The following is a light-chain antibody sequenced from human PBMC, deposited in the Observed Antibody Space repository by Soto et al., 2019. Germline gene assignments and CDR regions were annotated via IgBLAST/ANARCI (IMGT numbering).Light chain of an antibody. CDR1: QSFTSRS. CDR3: QQYDSSPRT. V-gene: IGKV3-20*01. Sequence: EIVLTQSPGTLSLSPGERATLSCRASQSFTSRSLAWYQQKPGLAPRLLISGTSNRAAGIPDRFSGSGSGTDFTLTISRLEHEDFAVYYCQQYDSSPRTFGQGTKVEI. J-gene: IGKJ1*01. CDR2: GTS.